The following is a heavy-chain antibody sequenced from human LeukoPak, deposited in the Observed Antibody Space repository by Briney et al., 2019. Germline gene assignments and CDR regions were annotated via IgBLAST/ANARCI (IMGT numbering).Heavy chain of an antibody. V-gene: IGHV3-48*01. CDR3: AKAPLEIVGIDY. J-gene: IGHJ4*02. Sequence: GGSLRLSCAASGFTFGSFGMNWVRQAPGRGLEWVSYISSSGNAIYYAESVKGRFTISRDNARNSLYLQMDSLRVEDTAVYYCAKAPLEIVGIDYWGQGTLVTVSS. CDR2: ISSSGNAI. CDR1: GFTFGSFG. D-gene: IGHD1-26*01.